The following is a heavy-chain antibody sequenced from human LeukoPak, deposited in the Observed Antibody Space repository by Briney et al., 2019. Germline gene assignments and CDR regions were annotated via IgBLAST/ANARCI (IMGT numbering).Heavy chain of an antibody. CDR3: TRDFGRSSYYFDF. D-gene: IGHD3-3*01. Sequence: GGSLRLSCPASGFTFSSYAMSWVRQAPGKGLEWVANIKQDGSEKYYVDSVRGRVTISRDNAENSLFLQMNRLRVEDTAVYYCTRDFGRSSYYFDFWGQGTLVTVSS. J-gene: IGHJ4*02. V-gene: IGHV3-7*01. CDR1: GFTFSSYA. CDR2: IKQDGSEK.